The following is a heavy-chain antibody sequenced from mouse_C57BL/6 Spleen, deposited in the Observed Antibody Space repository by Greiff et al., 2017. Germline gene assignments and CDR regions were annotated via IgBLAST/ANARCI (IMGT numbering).Heavy chain of an antibody. CDR2: IDPSDSET. CDR1: GYTFTSYW. CDR3: AREIWGLDYYAMDY. V-gene: IGHV1-52*01. J-gene: IGHJ4*01. Sequence: QVQLQQPGAELVRPGSSVKLSCKASGYTFTSYWMHWVKQRPIQGLEWIGNIDPSDSETHYNQKFKDKATLTVDKSSSTAYMQLSSLTSEDFAVYDCAREIWGLDYYAMDYWGQGTSVTVSS. D-gene: IGHD1-1*02.